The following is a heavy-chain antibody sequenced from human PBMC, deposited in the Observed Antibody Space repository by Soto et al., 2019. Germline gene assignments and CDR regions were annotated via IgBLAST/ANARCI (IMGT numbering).Heavy chain of an antibody. J-gene: IGHJ4*02. CDR2: VYHSGDT. V-gene: IGHV4-4*02. D-gene: IGHD3-9*01. CDR3: ASSRDFDGLPLDS. CDR1: GGSISTSNW. Sequence: QVQLQESGPGLVKPSGTLSLTCAVSGGSISTSNWCAWVRQSPGKGLEWLGEVYHSGDTNYNPSLKSPVTVSVDYPKLQFSMKLTCVTAADTAVYFCASSRDFDGLPLDSWGQGTLVTVSS.